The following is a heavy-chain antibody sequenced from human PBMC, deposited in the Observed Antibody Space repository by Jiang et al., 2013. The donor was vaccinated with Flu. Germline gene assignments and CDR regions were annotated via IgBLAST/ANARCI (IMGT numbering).Heavy chain of an antibody. CDR3: AKEEDSGFDY. V-gene: IGHV3-30-3*02. D-gene: IGHD6-19*01. Sequence: ADSVKGRFTIARDNSKNTLYLQMNSLRAEDTALYYCAKEEDSGFDYWGQGTLVTVSS. J-gene: IGHJ4*02.